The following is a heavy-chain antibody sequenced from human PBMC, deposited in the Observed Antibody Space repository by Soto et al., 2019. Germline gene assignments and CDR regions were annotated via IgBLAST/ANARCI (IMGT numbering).Heavy chain of an antibody. CDR1: GGTITSDDYH. Sequence: SETLSLTCTVSGGTITSDDYHWTWIRQPPGKGLEWIGFIYYSGTYYNPSLRGRVTISVDTSKNEFSLKLSSVTAADTAVYYCARDLAYCASGSCYAKWGSWGQGTPVTVSS. J-gene: IGHJ4*02. CDR2: IYYSGT. D-gene: IGHD2-15*01. CDR3: ARDLAYCASGSCYAKWGS. V-gene: IGHV4-30-4*01.